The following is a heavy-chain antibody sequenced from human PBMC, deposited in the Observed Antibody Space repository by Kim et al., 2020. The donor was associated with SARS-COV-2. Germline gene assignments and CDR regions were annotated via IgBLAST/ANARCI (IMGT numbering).Heavy chain of an antibody. Sequence: YHPSLKGRVPIPVDTAKNQFSLKLSSVTAADTAVYYCARVRYFDWLSFDYWGQGTLVTVSS. CDR3: ARVRYFDWLSFDY. D-gene: IGHD3-9*01. J-gene: IGHJ4*02. V-gene: IGHV4-39*01.